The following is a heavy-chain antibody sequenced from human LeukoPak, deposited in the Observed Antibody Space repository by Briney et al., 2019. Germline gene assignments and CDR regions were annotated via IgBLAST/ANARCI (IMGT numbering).Heavy chain of an antibody. V-gene: IGHV4-34*01. D-gene: IGHD2-2*01. Sequence: SETLSLTCAVYGGSFSGYYWSWIRQPPGKGLEWIGEINHSGSTNYNPSLKSRVTISVDTSKNQFSLKLSSVTAADTAVYYCARGRGYCSSTSCYGWAGTGNYFDYWGQGTLVTVSS. CDR2: INHSGST. CDR1: GGSFSGYY. J-gene: IGHJ4*02. CDR3: ARGRGYCSSTSCYGWAGTGNYFDY.